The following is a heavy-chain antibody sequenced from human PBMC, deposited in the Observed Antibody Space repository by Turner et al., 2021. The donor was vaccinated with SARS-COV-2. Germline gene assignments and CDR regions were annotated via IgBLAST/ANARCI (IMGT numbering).Heavy chain of an antibody. J-gene: IGHJ3*02. CDR2: ISYDGSNK. V-gene: IGHV3-30-3*01. D-gene: IGHD1-26*01. CDR3: ARAGWDLLPFDAFDI. CDR1: GFTFSTYA. Sequence: QVQLVESGGGVVQPGRSLRLYCADSGFTFSTYAMHWVRQAPGKGLEWVSVISYDGSNKYYADSVKGRFTISRDNSKNTLYLQMNSLRAEDTAVYYCARAGWDLLPFDAFDIWGQGTMVTISS.